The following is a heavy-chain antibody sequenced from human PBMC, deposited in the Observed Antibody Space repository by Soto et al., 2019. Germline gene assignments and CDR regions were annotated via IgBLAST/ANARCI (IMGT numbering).Heavy chain of an antibody. CDR2: IVPIYRTA. J-gene: IGHJ4*02. V-gene: IGHV1-69*13. CDR1: GGTFGSYR. CDR3: VRDSGAKRSSI. D-gene: IGHD6-13*01. Sequence: GAPAKVSCKASGGTFGSYRINSVRQAPGQGLEWVGGIVPIYRTADXAQKFQCRVTSTADESARTSDMELRSLKSQDTAVDNCVRDSGAKRSSIWGQGTLVTGSS.